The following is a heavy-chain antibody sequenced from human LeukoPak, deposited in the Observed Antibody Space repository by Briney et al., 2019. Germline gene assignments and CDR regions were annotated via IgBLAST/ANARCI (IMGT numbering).Heavy chain of an antibody. CDR3: ARDRLNRAYCGNDCYSAAFDC. Sequence: QSGGSLRLPCATSGFIFNNYDPHWVRQAPGKGLEWLATISRDGKRQFYTDSVKGRFTISRDDSRNTLYLQMNSLRPEDTAVYYCARDRLNRAYCGNDCYSAAFDCWGQGTLVTVSS. V-gene: IGHV3-30*03. D-gene: IGHD2-21*02. CDR1: GFIFNNYD. CDR2: ISRDGKRQ. J-gene: IGHJ4*02.